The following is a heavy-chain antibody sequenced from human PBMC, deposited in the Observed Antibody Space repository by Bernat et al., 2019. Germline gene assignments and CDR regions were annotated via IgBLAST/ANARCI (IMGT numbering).Heavy chain of an antibody. CDR3: ARFLGADATLYFDY. D-gene: IGHD6-13*01. Sequence: EVQLVESGGGLIQPGGSLRLSCAASGFTVSSNYMSWVRQAPGKGLEWVSVIYSGGSTYYADSVKGRFTISRDNSKNTLYLQMNSLRAEDTAVYYCARFLGADATLYFDYWGQGTLVTVSS. J-gene: IGHJ4*02. CDR2: IYSGGST. CDR1: GFTVSSNY. V-gene: IGHV3-53*01.